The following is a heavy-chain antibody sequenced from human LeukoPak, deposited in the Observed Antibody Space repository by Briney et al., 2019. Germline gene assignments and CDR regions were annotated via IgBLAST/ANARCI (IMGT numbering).Heavy chain of an antibody. J-gene: IGHJ4*02. V-gene: IGHV3-9*01. D-gene: IGHD6-13*01. CDR2: ISWNSGSI. CDR1: GLTFDDYA. CDR3: AKSGSSSWYYYFDY. Sequence: GGSLRLSCAASGLTFDDYAMHWVRQAPGKGLEWVSGISWNSGSIGYADSVKGRFTISRDNAKNSLYLQMNSLRAEDTALYYCAKSGSSSWYYYFDYWGQGTLVTVSS.